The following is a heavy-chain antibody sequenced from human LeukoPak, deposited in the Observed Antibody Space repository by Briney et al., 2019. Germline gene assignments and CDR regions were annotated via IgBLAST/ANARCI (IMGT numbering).Heavy chain of an antibody. D-gene: IGHD4-17*01. J-gene: IGHJ5*02. CDR2: INYSGNT. CDR1: GGSIRTNY. CDR3: ARDYGDYFRWFDP. V-gene: IGHV4-59*08. Sequence: SETLSLTCTVSGGSIRTNYWSWIRQTPGKGLEWIAYINYSGNTNNNPSLKSRVTISVDTSKSQFSLKLSSVTAADTAVYYCARDYGDYFRWFDPWGQGTLVTVSS.